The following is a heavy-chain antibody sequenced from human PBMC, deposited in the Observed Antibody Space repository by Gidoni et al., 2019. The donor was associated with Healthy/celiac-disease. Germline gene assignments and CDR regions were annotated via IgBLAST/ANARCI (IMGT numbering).Heavy chain of an antibody. D-gene: IGHD2-15*01. V-gene: IGHV3-23*01. CDR2: ISGSGGST. J-gene: IGHJ4*02. Sequence: EVQLLESGGGLVQPGGSLRLSCAASGLTFSRYSMSWVRQAPGKGLEWVSAISGSGGSTYYADSVKGRFTISRDKSKNTLYLQMNSLRAEDTAVYYCAKDLGVVVAATPDLFDYWGQGTLVTVSS. CDR1: GLTFSRYS. CDR3: AKDLGVVVAATPDLFDY.